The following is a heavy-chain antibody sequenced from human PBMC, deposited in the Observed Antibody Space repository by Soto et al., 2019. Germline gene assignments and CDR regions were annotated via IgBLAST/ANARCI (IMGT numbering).Heavy chain of an antibody. CDR1: GFTFSNYA. CDR3: AKLRGGWYSDY. D-gene: IGHD6-19*01. J-gene: IGHJ4*02. CDR2: ISSSGGST. V-gene: IGHV3-23*01. Sequence: EVQLLESGGGLVQPGGSLRLSCAASGFTFSNYAMSWVRQAPGKGLEWVSAISSSGGSTYYADSVKGRFTISRDNSKNQLYLQMSSLSGEDTAVYYCAKLRGGWYSDYWGQGPLDTVAS.